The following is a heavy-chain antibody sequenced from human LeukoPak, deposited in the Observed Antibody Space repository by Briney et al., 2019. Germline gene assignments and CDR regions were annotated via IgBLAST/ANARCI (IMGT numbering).Heavy chain of an antibody. CDR2: ISADGRMT. D-gene: IGHD5-18*01. CDR1: GFTFTDYW. V-gene: IGHV3-74*01. J-gene: IGHJ3*02. Sequence: GGSLRLSCAASGFTFTDYWMHWVRQAPGKGLVWVSRISADGRMTDYEDSVKGRFTVSRDNAENTVYLQMNRVRAEDTAVYYCARGGFTYGPATLGALDIWGQGTMVPVSS. CDR3: ARGGFTYGPATLGALDI.